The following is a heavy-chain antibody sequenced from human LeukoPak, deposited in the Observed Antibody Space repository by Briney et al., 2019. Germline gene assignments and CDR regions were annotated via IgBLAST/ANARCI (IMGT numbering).Heavy chain of an antibody. J-gene: IGHJ4*02. CDR1: GGSISSYY. CDR3: AGGYYDSSGYFLDY. V-gene: IGHV4-59*01. Sequence: SETLSLTCTVSGGSISSYYWSWIRQPPGKGLEWIGYIYYSGSTDYNPSLKSRVTISVDTSKNQFSLKLSSVTAADTAVYYWAGGYYDSSGYFLDYWGQGTLVTVSS. D-gene: IGHD3-22*01. CDR2: IYYSGST.